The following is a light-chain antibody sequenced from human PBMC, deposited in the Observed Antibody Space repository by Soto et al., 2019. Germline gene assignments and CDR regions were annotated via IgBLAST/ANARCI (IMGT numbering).Light chain of an antibody. CDR3: QQSYSTPPIT. J-gene: IGKJ5*01. CDR2: DAS. CDR1: QSISSW. Sequence: IQMTQSPATLSASVGDRVTLPCRASQSISSWLAWYQQKPGKAPKLLIYDASSLESGVPSRFSGSGSGTEFTLTISSLQPDDFAVYYCQQSYSTPPITFGQGTRLEIK. V-gene: IGKV1-5*01.